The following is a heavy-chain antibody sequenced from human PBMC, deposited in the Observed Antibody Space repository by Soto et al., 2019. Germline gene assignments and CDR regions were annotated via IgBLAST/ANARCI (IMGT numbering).Heavy chain of an antibody. Sequence: QVQLVESGGGVVQPGRSLRLSCAASGFTFSSYGIQWVRQAPGKGLEWVAVISYDGSLIYYADSVKGRFTISRDNSKNTLYLQMNSLRVDDTAVYYCAEEYTRYNSCWFCDYWGQGTLVTVSS. CDR2: ISYDGSLI. CDR3: AEEYTRYNSCWFCDY. J-gene: IGHJ4*02. CDR1: GFTFSSYG. V-gene: IGHV3-30*18. D-gene: IGHD6-19*01.